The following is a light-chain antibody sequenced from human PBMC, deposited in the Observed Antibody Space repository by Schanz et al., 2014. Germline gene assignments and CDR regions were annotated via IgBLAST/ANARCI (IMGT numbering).Light chain of an antibody. J-gene: IGLJ2*01. CDR1: SSDVGGYNY. Sequence: QSALTQPAFVSGSPGQSITISCTGTSSDVGGYNYVSWYQQHPGKAPKLMIYEVSKRPSGVPDRFSGSKSGNTASLTVSGLQAEDEADYYCSSYSGSNNLVFGGGTKLTVL. CDR2: EVS. V-gene: IGLV2-8*01. CDR3: SSYSGSNNLV.